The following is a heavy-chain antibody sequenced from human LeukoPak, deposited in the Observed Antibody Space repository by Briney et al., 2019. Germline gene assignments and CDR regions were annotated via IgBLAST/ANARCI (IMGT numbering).Heavy chain of an antibody. D-gene: IGHD1-20*01. CDR1: GGSISSSSYY. Sequence: SETLSLTCTVSGGSISSSSYYWGWIRQPPGKGLEWIGSIYYSGSTYYNPSLKSRVTISVDTSKNQFSLQLNSVTPEDTAVYYCARYNWSDGARYFDYWGQGILVTVSS. CDR3: ARYNWSDGARYFDY. CDR2: IYYSGST. J-gene: IGHJ4*02. V-gene: IGHV4-39*01.